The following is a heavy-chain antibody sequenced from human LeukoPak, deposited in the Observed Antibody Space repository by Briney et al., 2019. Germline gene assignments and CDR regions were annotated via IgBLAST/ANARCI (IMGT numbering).Heavy chain of an antibody. CDR2: INHNGNT. CDR1: GGSFSDYY. J-gene: IGHJ4*02. CDR3: ARDLVAAAGTDFDY. Sequence: SETLSLTCGVYGGSFSDYYWTWIRQPPGKGLEWIGEINHNGNTNYNPSLKSRVTMSVDTSKHQFSLKLSSVTAADTAVYYCARDLVAAAGTDFDYWGQGTLVTVSS. D-gene: IGHD6-13*01. V-gene: IGHV4-34*01.